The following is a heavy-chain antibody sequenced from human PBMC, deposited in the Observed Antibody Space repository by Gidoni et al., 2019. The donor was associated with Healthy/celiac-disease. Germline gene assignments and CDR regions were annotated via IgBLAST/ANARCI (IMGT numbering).Heavy chain of an antibody. CDR1: GFTFSSYG. J-gene: IGHJ4*02. D-gene: IGHD3-22*01. CDR3: ARTPDYYDSSGYVDY. V-gene: IGHV3-33*01. CDR2: IWYYGSNK. Sequence: QVQLVESGGGVVQPGRSLRLSCAASGFTFSSYGMHWVRQAPGKGLEWVAVIWYYGSNKYYADSVKGRFTISRDNSKNTLYLQMNSLRAEDTAVYYCARTPDYYDSSGYVDYWGQGTLVTVSS.